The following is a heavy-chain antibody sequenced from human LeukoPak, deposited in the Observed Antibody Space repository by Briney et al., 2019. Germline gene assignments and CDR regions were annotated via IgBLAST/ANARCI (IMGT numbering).Heavy chain of an antibody. D-gene: IGHD6-13*01. CDR3: ARGRVRSRWYFLARAANWFHP. CDR2: MNPNSGNT. CDR1: GYTFTSYD. Sequence: ASVKVSCKASGYTFTSYDINWVRQATGQGLEWMGWMNPNSGNTGYAQKFQGRVTMTRNTSISTAYMELSSLRSEETAVYYCARGRVRSRWYFLARAANWFHPWPQEPL. V-gene: IGHV1-8*01. J-gene: IGHJ5*02.